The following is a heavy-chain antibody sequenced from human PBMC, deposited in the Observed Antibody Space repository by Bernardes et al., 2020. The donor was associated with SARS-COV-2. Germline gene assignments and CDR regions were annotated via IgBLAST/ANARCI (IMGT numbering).Heavy chain of an antibody. Sequence: GGSLRLSCAASGFTFSNAWMSWVRQAPGKGLEWVGRIKSKTDGGTTDYAAPVKGRFTISRDDSKNRLYLQMNSLKTEDTAVYYCTTDRVYDYVWGSYRYTDYWGQGTLVTVSS. CDR2: IKSKTDGGTT. CDR1: GFTFSNAW. V-gene: IGHV3-15*01. D-gene: IGHD3-16*02. J-gene: IGHJ4*02. CDR3: TTDRVYDYVWGSYRYTDY.